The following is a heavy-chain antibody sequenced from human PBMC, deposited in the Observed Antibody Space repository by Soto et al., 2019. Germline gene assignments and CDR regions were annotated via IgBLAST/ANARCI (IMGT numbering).Heavy chain of an antibody. V-gene: IGHV4-39*01. Sequence: SETLSIICTDSCGYISSRSYYWGWLRHPPGTGLEWIGCIYYSGSTYYNPSLKSRVTITVDTSKTQFSLKLSSVTAADAAVYICARGEILDDGSGYKSFDFDYWGQGTLVTVSS. CDR2: IYYSGST. CDR3: ARGEILDDGSGYKSFDFDY. CDR1: CGYISSRSYY. J-gene: IGHJ4*02. D-gene: IGHD3-22*01.